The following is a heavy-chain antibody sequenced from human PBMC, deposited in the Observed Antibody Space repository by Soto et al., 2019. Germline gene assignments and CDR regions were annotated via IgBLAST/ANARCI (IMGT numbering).Heavy chain of an antibody. Sequence: GAAVKVSFKTAGYTFNDYYMQWVRQAPGQGLEFMGWISPVNGDTGSAQEVQLRVTMTRGVAIATAYMGLNNLRPDGPPGQYCGRGRSGQIVVFYWGQGTPVTVSS. D-gene: IGHD1-26*01. V-gene: IGHV1-2*02. CDR3: GRGRSGQIVVFY. J-gene: IGHJ4*02. CDR1: GYTFNDYY. CDR2: ISPVNGDT.